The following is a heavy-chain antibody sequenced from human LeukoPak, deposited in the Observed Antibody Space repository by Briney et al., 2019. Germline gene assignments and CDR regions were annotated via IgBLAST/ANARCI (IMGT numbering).Heavy chain of an antibody. CDR1: GFTFSSYS. D-gene: IGHD1-26*01. J-gene: IGHJ4*02. CDR3: ARRGNSGSSGFDY. V-gene: IGHV3-21*01. CDR2: ISSSSSYI. Sequence: PGGSLRHSCAASGFTFSSYSMNWVRQAPGKGLEWVSSISSSSSYIYYADSVKGRFTISRDNAKNSLYLQMNSLRAEDTAVYYCARRGNSGSSGFDYWGQGTLVTVSS.